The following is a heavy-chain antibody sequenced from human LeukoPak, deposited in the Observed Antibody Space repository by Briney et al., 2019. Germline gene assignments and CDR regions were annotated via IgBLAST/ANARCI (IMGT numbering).Heavy chain of an antibody. V-gene: IGHV5-51*01. Sequence: GESLKISCKGSGYSFSTHWIGWVRQMPGKGLECMGFIYPGDSDTRYSPSFQGQVTISADKSISTAYLQWSSLKASDTAMYYCARGASCDSSVPEDYWGQGTLVTVSS. D-gene: IGHD3-22*01. CDR3: ARGASCDSSVPEDY. CDR1: GYSFSTHW. CDR2: IYPGDSDT. J-gene: IGHJ4*02.